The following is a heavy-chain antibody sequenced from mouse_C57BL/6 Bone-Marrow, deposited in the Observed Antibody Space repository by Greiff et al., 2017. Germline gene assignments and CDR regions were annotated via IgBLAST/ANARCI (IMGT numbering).Heavy chain of an antibody. CDR2: IYPGSGST. D-gene: IGHD1-1*01. CDR1: GYTFTSYW. V-gene: IGHV1-55*01. CDR3: ARFCYYPAWCAY. Sequence: QVQLQQPGAELVKPGASVKMSCKASGYTFTSYWITWVKQRPGQGLEWIGDIYPGSGSTNYNEKFKSKATLTVDTSSSTAYMQLSSLTSEDSAVXYCARFCYYPAWCAYWGQGTLVTVSA. J-gene: IGHJ3*01.